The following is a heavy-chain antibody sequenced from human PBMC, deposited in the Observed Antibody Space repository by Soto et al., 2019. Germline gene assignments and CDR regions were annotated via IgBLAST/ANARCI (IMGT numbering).Heavy chain of an antibody. V-gene: IGHV3-66*01. CDR3: AHSRGYDFWSGSPPYYYYYMDV. Sequence: PGGSLRLSCAASGFTVSSNYMSWVRQAPGKGLEWVSVIYSGGSTYYADSVKGRFTISRDNSKNTLYLQMNSLRAEDTAVYYCAHSRGYDFWSGSPPYYYYYMDVWGKGTTVTVSS. D-gene: IGHD3-3*01. CDR2: IYSGGST. J-gene: IGHJ6*03. CDR1: GFTVSSNY.